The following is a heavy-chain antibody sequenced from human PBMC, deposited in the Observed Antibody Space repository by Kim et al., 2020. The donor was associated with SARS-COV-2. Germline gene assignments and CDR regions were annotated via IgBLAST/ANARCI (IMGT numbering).Heavy chain of an antibody. D-gene: IGHD6-19*01. CDR2: ISWNSGTI. CDR1: GFTFDEYA. V-gene: IGHV3-9*01. J-gene: IGHJ3*02. CDR3: AKGSVSVKGAFDI. Sequence: GGSLRLSCAASGFTFDEYAMHWVRQAPGKGLEWVSGISWNSGTIAYADSVKGRFTISRDNAKNSLYLQMNSLRAEDTALYYCAKGSVSVKGAFDIWGQGTMVTVSS.